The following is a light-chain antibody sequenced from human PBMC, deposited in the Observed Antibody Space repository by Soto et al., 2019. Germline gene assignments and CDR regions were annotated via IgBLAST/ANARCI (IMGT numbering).Light chain of an antibody. Sequence: DIQMTQSPSTLSASVGDRVTITCRASQSISNWLAWYQQKPGRAPKLLIYQASSLESGVPSRFSGSGSGTEVTLTISSLQPDDFASYFCQQYRTYWTFGQGTKVEIK. CDR3: QQYRTYWT. V-gene: IGKV1-5*03. CDR1: QSISNW. CDR2: QAS. J-gene: IGKJ1*01.